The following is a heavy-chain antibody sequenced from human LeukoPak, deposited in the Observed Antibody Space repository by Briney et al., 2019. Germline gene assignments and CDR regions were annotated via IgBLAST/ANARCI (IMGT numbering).Heavy chain of an antibody. Sequence: GGSLRLSCAASGFTVSSNYMSWVRQAPGKGLEWVSVIYSGGSTYYADSVKGRFTISRHNSKNTLYLQMNSPRAEDTAVYYCARARGAAAGGYYYYYGMDVWGQGTTVTVSS. V-gene: IGHV3-53*04. D-gene: IGHD6-13*01. CDR1: GFTVSSNY. CDR2: IYSGGST. CDR3: ARARGAAAGGYYYYYGMDV. J-gene: IGHJ6*02.